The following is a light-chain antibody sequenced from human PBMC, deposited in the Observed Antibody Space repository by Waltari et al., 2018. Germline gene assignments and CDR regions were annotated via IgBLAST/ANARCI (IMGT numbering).Light chain of an antibody. CDR2: DVP. CDR3: TSYAGANNYV. J-gene: IGLJ1*01. V-gene: IGLV2-8*01. Sequence: QSALTQPPSASGSPGQSVTISCTGTSSDIGGYTYLSWYQQHPGKAPKPMIYDVPKRPSGVPDRFSGSKSGNTASLTVSGLQAEDEADYYCTSYAGANNYVFGTGTQVTVL. CDR1: SSDIGGYTY.